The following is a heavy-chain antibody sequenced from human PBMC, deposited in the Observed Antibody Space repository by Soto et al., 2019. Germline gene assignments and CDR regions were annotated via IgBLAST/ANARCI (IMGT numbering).Heavy chain of an antibody. CDR1: GSTLSNAW. D-gene: IGHD2-21*01. CDR2: IKSKTDGGTT. V-gene: IGHV3-15*07. J-gene: IGHJ4*02. CDR3: IVRYPYYFDY. Sequence: EVQLVESGGGLVKPGGSLRLSCAASGSTLSNAWMNWVRQAPGKGLEWVGRIKSKTDGGTTDYAAPVKGRFTISRDASKNTLYLQMNSLKTEDTAVYYCIVRYPYYFDYWGQGTLVTVSS.